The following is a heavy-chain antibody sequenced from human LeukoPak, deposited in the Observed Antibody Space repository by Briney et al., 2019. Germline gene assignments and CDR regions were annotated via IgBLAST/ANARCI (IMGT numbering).Heavy chain of an antibody. D-gene: IGHD3-10*01. CDR3: ARGPTYGSRSDYFDY. Sequence: GGSLRLSCAASGFTFSNYDIHWVRQAPGQGLEWVAFIRYNEKNKFYADSVKGRFTISRDNSKNTLDLQMNSLRGEDTAVYYCARGPTYGSRSDYFDYWGQGTLVTVSS. CDR2: IRYNEKNK. J-gene: IGHJ4*02. V-gene: IGHV3-30*02. CDR1: GFTFSNYD.